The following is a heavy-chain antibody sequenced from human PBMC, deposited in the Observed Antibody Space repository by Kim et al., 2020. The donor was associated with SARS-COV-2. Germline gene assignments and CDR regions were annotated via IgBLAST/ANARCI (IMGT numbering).Heavy chain of an antibody. J-gene: IGHJ2*01. V-gene: IGHV1-2*06. CDR1: GYTFTGYY. D-gene: IGHD4-17*01. Sequence: ASVKVSCKASGYTFTGYYMHWVRQAPGQGLEWMGRINPNSGGTNYAQKFQGRVTMTRDTSISPAYMELSRLRSDETAVYYCARSDYGGGDYYWYFDLWGRGTLVTVSS. CDR3: ARSDYGGGDYYWYFDL. CDR2: INPNSGGT.